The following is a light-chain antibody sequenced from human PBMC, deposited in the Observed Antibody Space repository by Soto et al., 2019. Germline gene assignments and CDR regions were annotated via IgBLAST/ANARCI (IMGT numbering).Light chain of an antibody. V-gene: IGKV1-39*01. CDR1: ESISTY. CDR3: QQGYSTRPFT. CDR2: AAS. Sequence: DIQMTQSPSSLSASIGDRAPIACRASESISTYLNWYQQKPGKAPKLLIYAASSLQSGVPPRFSGSSPGTDFTPSITALQPDDFATYYCQQGYSTRPFTFGPGTKVDIE. J-gene: IGKJ3*01.